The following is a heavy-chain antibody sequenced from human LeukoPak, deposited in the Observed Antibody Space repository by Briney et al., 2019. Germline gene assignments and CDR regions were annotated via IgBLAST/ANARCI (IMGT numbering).Heavy chain of an antibody. D-gene: IGHD3-10*01. CDR2: INHSGST. CDR1: GFTFTTYW. V-gene: IGHV4-34*01. J-gene: IGHJ4*02. Sequence: GSLRLSCAASGFTFTTYWMSWVRQAPGKGLEWIGEINHSGSTKYKPSLKSRVTMSVDTSKNQFSLKLNSTTAADTAVYYCARGRIYYGSGPLLYWGQGTLVTVSS. CDR3: ARGRIYYGSGPLLY.